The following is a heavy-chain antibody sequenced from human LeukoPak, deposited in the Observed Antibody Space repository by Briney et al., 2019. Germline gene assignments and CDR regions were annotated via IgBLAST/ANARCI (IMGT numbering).Heavy chain of an antibody. V-gene: IGHV4-39*01. CDR3: ARLSKGRYFDYFFDY. CDR2: INYLGST. CDR1: GGSVSSGNYF. J-gene: IGHJ4*02. D-gene: IGHD3-9*01. Sequence: SETLSLTCSVTGGSVSSGNYFWGWIRQPPGKGLEWIGNINYLGSTAYNPSLKSRVTTSVDTPKHQFSLKLTSVTAADTAVYYCARLSKGRYFDYFFDYWGQGTLVTVSS.